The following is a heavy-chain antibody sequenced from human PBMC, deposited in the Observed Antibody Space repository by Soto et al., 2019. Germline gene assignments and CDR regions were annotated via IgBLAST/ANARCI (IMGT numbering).Heavy chain of an antibody. CDR3: APTYYYDSSGYFEP. CDR1: GFSLSTSGVG. V-gene: IGHV2-5*02. CDR2: IYWDDDK. D-gene: IGHD3-22*01. Sequence: SGPTLVKPTQTLTLTCTFSGFSLSTSGVGVGWIRQPPGKALEWLALIYWDDDKRYSPSLKSRLTITKDTSKNQVVLTMTNMDPVDTATYYCAPTYYYDSSGYFEPWGQGTLVTVSS. J-gene: IGHJ5*02.